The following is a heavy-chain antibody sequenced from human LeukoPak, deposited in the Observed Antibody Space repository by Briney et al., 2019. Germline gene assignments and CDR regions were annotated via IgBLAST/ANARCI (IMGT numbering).Heavy chain of an antibody. CDR1: GYTFTGYY. V-gene: IGHV1-2*02. CDR2: INPNSGGT. CDR3: ATTGGDIYYYYMDV. Sequence: RASVKVSCKASGYTFTGYYMHWVRQAPGQGLEWMGWINPNSGGTNYAQKFQGRVTMTRDTSISTAYMELSRLRSDDTAVYYCATTGGDIYYYYMDVWGKGTTVTISS. D-gene: IGHD3-16*01. J-gene: IGHJ6*03.